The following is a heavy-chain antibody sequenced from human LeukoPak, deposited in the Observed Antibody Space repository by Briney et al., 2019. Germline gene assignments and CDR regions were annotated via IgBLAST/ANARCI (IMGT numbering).Heavy chain of an antibody. Sequence: GGSLRLSCAASGFTFSTYWMTWVRQAPGKGLVWVSRINSDGSSTSYADSVKGRFTISRDNAKNTLYLQMNSLRAEDTAVYYCARGDGIAVALLWGQGTLVTVSS. J-gene: IGHJ4*02. CDR1: GFTFSTYW. CDR3: ARGDGIAVALL. D-gene: IGHD6-19*01. CDR2: INSDGSST. V-gene: IGHV3-74*01.